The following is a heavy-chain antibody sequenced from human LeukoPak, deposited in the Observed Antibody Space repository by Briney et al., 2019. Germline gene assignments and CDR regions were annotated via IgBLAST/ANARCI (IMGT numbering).Heavy chain of an antibody. Sequence: GGSLRLSRAASGFTFSSYAMHWVRQAPGKGLEFVSVISSNGGSTYYAKSVKGRFTVSRDNSKNTLSLQMGSLRAEDMAVYYCARRNYYVSSGYFSGDAFDIWGQGTMVTVSS. V-gene: IGHV3-64*01. J-gene: IGHJ3*02. CDR1: GFTFSSYA. D-gene: IGHD3-22*01. CDR2: ISSNGGST. CDR3: ARRNYYVSSGYFSGDAFDI.